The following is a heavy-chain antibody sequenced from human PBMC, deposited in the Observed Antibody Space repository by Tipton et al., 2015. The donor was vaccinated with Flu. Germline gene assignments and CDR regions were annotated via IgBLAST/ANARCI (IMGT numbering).Heavy chain of an antibody. J-gene: IGHJ4*02. CDR1: GFTFTNYA. CDR3: ARDEGGTYPD. D-gene: IGHD1-14*01. CDR2: INAVGDDT. V-gene: IGHV3-23*01. Sequence: SLRLSCAASGFTFTNYALSWVRQSPGKGLEWVSTINAVGDDTYYADSVKGRSTISRDNSKNILYLQMNSLRADDTAVYFCARDEGGTYPDWGQGTLVTVSS.